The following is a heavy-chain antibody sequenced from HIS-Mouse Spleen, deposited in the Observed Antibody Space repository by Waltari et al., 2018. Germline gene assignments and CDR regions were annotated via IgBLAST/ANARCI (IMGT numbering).Heavy chain of an antibody. CDR1: GGSISSSSSY. CDR3: AREIPYSSSWYDWYFDL. Sequence: QLQLQESGPGLVNPSATLSLTCTVSGGSISSSSSYWGWIRQPPGTGLEWIGSIYYSGSTYYNPSLKSRVTISVDTSKNQFSLKLSSVTAADTAVYYCAREIPYSSSWYDWYFDLWGRGTLVTVSS. D-gene: IGHD6-13*01. CDR2: IYYSGST. J-gene: IGHJ2*01. V-gene: IGHV4-39*07.